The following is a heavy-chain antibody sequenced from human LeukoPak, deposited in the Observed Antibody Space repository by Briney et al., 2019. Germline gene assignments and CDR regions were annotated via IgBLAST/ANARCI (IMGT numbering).Heavy chain of an antibody. Sequence: GGSLRLSCAASGLTFSGSALHWVRQASGKGLELVGRIRSKANNYATTYAASVKGRFTISRDDSKNTAYLQMHSLKTEDTAVYYCTRLGYNYDTSGNYWGQGTLVTVSS. CDR1: GLTFSGSA. D-gene: IGHD3-22*01. CDR2: IRSKANNYAT. J-gene: IGHJ4*02. CDR3: TRLGYNYDTSGNY. V-gene: IGHV3-73*01.